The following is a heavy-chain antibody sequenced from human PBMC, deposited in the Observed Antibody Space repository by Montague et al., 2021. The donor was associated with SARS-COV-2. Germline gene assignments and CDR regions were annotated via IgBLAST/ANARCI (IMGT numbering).Heavy chain of an antibody. V-gene: IGHV4-39*01. CDR2: IFYSGST. D-gene: IGHD3-10*01. CDR3: ASMARAQVYYFDY. Sequence: IFYSGSTDYNPSLKSRVTTSVDTAKNQFSLKLSSVTAADTAVYSCASMARAQVYYFDYWGQGTLVTVSS. J-gene: IGHJ4*02.